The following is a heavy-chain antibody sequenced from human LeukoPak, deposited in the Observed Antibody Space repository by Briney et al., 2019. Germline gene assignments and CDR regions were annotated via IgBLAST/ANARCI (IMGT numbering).Heavy chain of an antibody. V-gene: IGHV4-34*01. CDR1: GGSFSGYY. Sequence: SETLSLTCAVYGGSFSGYYWSWIRQPPGKGLEWIGEINHSGSTNYNPSLKSRVTISVDTSKNQFSLKLSSVTAADTAVYYCAREGYYYDSSGYYGYYYYMDVWGKGTTVTVSS. D-gene: IGHD3-22*01. CDR2: INHSGST. CDR3: AREGYYYDSSGYYGYYYYMDV. J-gene: IGHJ6*03.